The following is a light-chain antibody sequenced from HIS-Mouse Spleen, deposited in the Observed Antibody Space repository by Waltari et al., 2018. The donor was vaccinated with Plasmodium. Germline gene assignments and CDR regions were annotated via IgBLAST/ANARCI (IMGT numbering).Light chain of an antibody. CDR2: EDS. CDR3: YSTDSSGNHRV. J-gene: IGLJ3*02. Sequence: SHQLTQPTSVSVPLAQTASATRYGQAFPTKYAYWYQQKSGQAPVLVIYEDSKRPSGIPERFSGSSSGTMATLTISGAQVEDEADYYCYSTDSSGNHRVFGGGTKLTVL. V-gene: IGLV3-10*01. CDR1: AFPTKY.